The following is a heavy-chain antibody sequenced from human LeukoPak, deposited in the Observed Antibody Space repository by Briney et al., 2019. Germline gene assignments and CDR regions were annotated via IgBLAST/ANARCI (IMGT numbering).Heavy chain of an antibody. V-gene: IGHV3-23*01. Sequence: GGSLRLSCAASGFTFSSYAMSWVRQAPGKGLEWISAISGSGGSTYYADSVKGRFTISRDNAKNSLYLQMNSLRAEDTAVYYCARSGSDFDYWGQGTLVTVSS. D-gene: IGHD3-10*01. CDR1: GFTFSSYA. J-gene: IGHJ4*02. CDR2: ISGSGGST. CDR3: ARSGSDFDY.